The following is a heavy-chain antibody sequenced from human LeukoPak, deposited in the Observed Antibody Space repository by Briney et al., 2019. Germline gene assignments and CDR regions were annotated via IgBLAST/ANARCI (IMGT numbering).Heavy chain of an antibody. Sequence: SVKVSCKASGGTFSSYALSWVRQAPGQGLEWMGGIIPIFGTANYAQKFQGRVTITADESTSTAYMELSSLRSEDTAVYYCAAVVPAVMGYFDYWSQGTLVTVSS. V-gene: IGHV1-69*13. CDR3: AAVVPAVMGYFDY. J-gene: IGHJ4*02. CDR2: IIPIFGTA. CDR1: GGTFSSYA. D-gene: IGHD2-2*01.